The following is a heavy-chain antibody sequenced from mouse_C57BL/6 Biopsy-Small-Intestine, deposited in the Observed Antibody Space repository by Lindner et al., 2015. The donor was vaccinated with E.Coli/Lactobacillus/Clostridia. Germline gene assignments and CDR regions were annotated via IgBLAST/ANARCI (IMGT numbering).Heavy chain of an antibody. J-gene: IGHJ2*01. CDR2: INPYNYES. Sequence: VQLQESGPVLVKPGTSVKMSCKASGYTFTDYYVNWVKKSHGKSLEWIGRINPYNYESFYNQNFNDKATLTADKSSSTAYMELNSLTSDDSAVYYCAKGFEFWGQGTALTVSS. CDR1: GYTFTDYY. V-gene: IGHV1-19*01. CDR3: AKGFEF.